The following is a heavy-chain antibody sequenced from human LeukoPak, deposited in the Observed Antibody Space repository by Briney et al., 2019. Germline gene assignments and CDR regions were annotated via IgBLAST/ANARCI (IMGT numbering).Heavy chain of an antibody. Sequence: PGGSLRLSCAASGLTFNMYTMNWLRQAPGRGLEWVSTIGGTGVRTYYADSVKGRFTISRDNSKNTLYLQINSLRAEDTAVYFCAKDRLGGPYFFHYWGQGTLVTVSS. V-gene: IGHV3-23*01. CDR2: IGGTGVRT. CDR3: AKDRLGGPYFFHY. J-gene: IGHJ4*02. CDR1: GLTFNMYT. D-gene: IGHD3-16*01.